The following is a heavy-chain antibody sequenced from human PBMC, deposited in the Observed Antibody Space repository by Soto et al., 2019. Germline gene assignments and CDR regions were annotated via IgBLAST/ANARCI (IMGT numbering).Heavy chain of an antibody. V-gene: IGHV4-39*07. CDR2: IYYSGST. CDR1: GGSIISSSYY. CDR3: ARVVRGYYDRMDV. Sequence: PSQTQPLTSTVSGGSIISSSYYWGWKHQPPGKGLEWIGSIYYSGSTYYNPSLKSRVTISVDKSKNQFSLKLSSVTAADTAVYFCARVVRGYYDRMDVCGQGAMLTVYS. J-gene: IGHJ6*02. D-gene: IGHD2-2*01.